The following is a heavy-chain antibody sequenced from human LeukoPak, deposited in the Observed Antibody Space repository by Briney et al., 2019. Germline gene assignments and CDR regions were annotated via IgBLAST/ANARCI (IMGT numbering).Heavy chain of an antibody. CDR3: ARTREVDYGDYSDY. V-gene: IGHV3-11*04. CDR1: GFIVGDNY. D-gene: IGHD4-17*01. CDR2: ISSSSSTI. J-gene: IGHJ4*02. Sequence: GGSLRLSCAASGFIVGDNYMIGVRQAPGKGLEWGSYISSSSSTIYYADSVKGRFTISRDNAKNSLYLQMNSLRAEDTAVYYCARTREVDYGDYSDYWGQGTLVTVSS.